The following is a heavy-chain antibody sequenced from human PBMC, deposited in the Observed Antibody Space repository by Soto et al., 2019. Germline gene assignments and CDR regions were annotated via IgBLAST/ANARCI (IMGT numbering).Heavy chain of an antibody. Sequence: PSETLSLTCTVSGGSISSYYWSWIRQPPGKGLEWIGYIYYSGSTNYNPSLKSRVTISVDTSKNQFSLKLSSVTAADTAVYYCASDDPEFRYFDYWGQGTLVTVSS. CDR3: ASDDPEFRYFDY. CDR1: GGSISSYY. V-gene: IGHV4-59*08. CDR2: IYYSGST. J-gene: IGHJ4*02. D-gene: IGHD3-10*01.